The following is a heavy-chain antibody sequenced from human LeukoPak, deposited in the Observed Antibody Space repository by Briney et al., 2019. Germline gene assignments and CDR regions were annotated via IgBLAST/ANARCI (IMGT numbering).Heavy chain of an antibody. CDR1: GFTFTNAW. Sequence: PGESLRLSCAASGFTFTNAWMNWVRQAPGKGLAWVGRIKSKGDGETTDYAAPVKGRFTMSRDDSKATVYLQMNYLEAEDTAVYYCTTDLGLTMIRGVIVSWGQGALVTVSS. J-gene: IGHJ5*01. CDR3: TTDLGLTMIRGVIVS. CDR2: IKSKGDGETT. V-gene: IGHV3-15*01. D-gene: IGHD3-10*01.